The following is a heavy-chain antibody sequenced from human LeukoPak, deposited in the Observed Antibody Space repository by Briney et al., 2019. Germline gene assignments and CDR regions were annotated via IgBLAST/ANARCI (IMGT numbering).Heavy chain of an antibody. D-gene: IGHD5-12*01. Sequence: SETLSLTCAVYGGSFSGYYWSWIRQPPGKGLEWIGEIYHSGSTNYNPSLKSRVTISVDKSKNQFSLKLSSVTAADTAVYYCARGGYDMYGWGQGTLVTVSS. V-gene: IGHV4-34*01. CDR1: GGSFSGYY. CDR2: IYHSGST. J-gene: IGHJ4*02. CDR3: ARGGYDMYG.